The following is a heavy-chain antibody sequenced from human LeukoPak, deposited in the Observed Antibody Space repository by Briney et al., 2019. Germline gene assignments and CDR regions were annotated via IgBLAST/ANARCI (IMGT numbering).Heavy chain of an antibody. J-gene: IGHJ4*02. CDR2: IYDDGSRE. D-gene: IGHD3-3*01. CDR3: ARDLKSGYVDS. Sequence: PGGSLRLSCAASGFTFRNYGMHWVRQAPGKGLEWVAVIYDDGSREHFAGSVKGRFTISRDSSKNTVVLQMNSLRADDTAVYYCARDLKSGYVDSWGQGTLVTVSS. CDR1: GFTFRNYG. V-gene: IGHV3-33*01.